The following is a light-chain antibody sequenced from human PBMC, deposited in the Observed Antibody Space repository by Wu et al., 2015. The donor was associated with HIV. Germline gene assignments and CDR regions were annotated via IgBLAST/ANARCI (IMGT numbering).Light chain of an antibody. CDR2: GAS. CDR3: QQYGSSPLWT. J-gene: IGKJ1*01. CDR1: QSVSSSY. V-gene: IGKV3-20*01. Sequence: EIVLTQSPGTLSLSPGERATLSCRASQSVSSSYLAWYQQKPGQAPRLLIYGASSRATGIPDRFSGSGSGTDFTLTISRLEPEGFAVYYCQQYGSSPLWTFGQGTKVEIK.